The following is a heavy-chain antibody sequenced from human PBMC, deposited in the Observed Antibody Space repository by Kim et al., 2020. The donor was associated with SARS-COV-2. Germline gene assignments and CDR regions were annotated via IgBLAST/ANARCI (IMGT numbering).Heavy chain of an antibody. D-gene: IGHD2-21*02. V-gene: IGHV1-69*13. CDR3: AREGGDVLVTYAFES. J-gene: IGHJ4*02. CDR1: GDTFSNFA. Sequence: SVKVSCKSSGDTFSNFAISWVRQAPGQGLEWMGGIIPIFGTANYAQKFQGRVTITADESTTTVYMELSSLRSEDTAVYYCAREGGDVLVTYAFESWGQGTLVTVSS. CDR2: IIPIFGTA.